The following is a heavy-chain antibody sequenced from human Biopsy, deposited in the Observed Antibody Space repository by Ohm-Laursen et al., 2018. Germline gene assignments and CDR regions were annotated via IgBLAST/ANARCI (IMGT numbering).Heavy chain of an antibody. J-gene: IGHJ4*02. Sequence: SLRLSCAASGFTFSSYGMHWVRRAPGKGLEWVAAIWYDGSNKNYADSVKGRFTISRDNSKNTLYLQMNSLGGEDTAVYYCAKCMTGGSNYYFHHCGQGTLVTVSS. V-gene: IGHV3-33*06. CDR3: AKCMTGGSNYYFHH. D-gene: IGHD2-8*01. CDR1: GFTFSSYG. CDR2: IWYDGSNK.